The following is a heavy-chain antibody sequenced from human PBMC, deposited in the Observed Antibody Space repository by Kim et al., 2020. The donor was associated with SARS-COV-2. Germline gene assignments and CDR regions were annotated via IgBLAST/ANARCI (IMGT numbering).Heavy chain of an antibody. D-gene: IGHD1-26*01. J-gene: IGHJ6*03. Sequence: SETLSLTCTVSGGSISSTSYFWAWIRQPPGKGLEWIGHIYYTGTTYYNPSLNSRVTISVDTSKNQFSLNLSSVTAADTAAYYCARRGGSRVGTTTTRFHFYMDVWGKGTTVTVSS. CDR1: GGSISSTSYF. CDR2: IYYTGTT. V-gene: IGHV4-39*01. CDR3: ARRGGSRVGTTTTRFHFYMDV.